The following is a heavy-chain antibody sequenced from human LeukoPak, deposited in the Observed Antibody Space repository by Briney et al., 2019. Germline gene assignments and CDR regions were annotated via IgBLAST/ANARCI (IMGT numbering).Heavy chain of an antibody. V-gene: IGHV5-51*01. CDR2: IYPGDSDT. Sequence: GESLKISCKCSGYLFSYFWVAWLRQMPGKGLEWMGVIYPGDSDTRYSPSFQGQVTISADESINTAYLQRSSLKASDTATYYCARTLDFGSASTRYSDVWGKGTRVIVSS. CDR1: GYLFSYFW. CDR3: ARTLDFGSASTRYSDV. J-gene: IGHJ6*04. D-gene: IGHD3-10*01.